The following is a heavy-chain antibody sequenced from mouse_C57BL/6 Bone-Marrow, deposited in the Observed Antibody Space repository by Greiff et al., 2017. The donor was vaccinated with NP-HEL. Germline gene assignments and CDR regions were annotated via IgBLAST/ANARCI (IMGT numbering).Heavy chain of an antibody. Sequence: QVQLQQPGAELVKPGASVKLSCKASGYTFTSYWMHWVKQRPGQGLEWIGMIHPNSGSTNYNEKFKSKATLTVDKSSSTAYMPLSSLTSEDSAVYDCARRRNYGRGYSYFDYWGQGTTLTVSS. CDR1: GYTFTSYW. CDR2: IHPNSGST. J-gene: IGHJ2*01. CDR3: ARRRNYGRGYSYFDY. D-gene: IGHD1-1*01. V-gene: IGHV1-64*01.